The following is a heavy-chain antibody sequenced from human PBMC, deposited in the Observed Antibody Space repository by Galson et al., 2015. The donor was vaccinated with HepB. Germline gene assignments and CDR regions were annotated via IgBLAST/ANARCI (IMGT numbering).Heavy chain of an antibody. CDR2: ISDDGSKT. D-gene: IGHD1-26*01. CDR3: ARDRGSWDMDV. J-gene: IGHJ6*02. CDR1: GFTFSTFP. Sequence: SLRLSCAAFGFTFSTFPMHWVRQAPGKGLEWAAVISDDGSKTYYGDSVKGRFTISRDSSKNTLYLQMNSLTAEDTAVYYCARDRGSWDMDVWGQGTTVTVSS. V-gene: IGHV3-30-3*01.